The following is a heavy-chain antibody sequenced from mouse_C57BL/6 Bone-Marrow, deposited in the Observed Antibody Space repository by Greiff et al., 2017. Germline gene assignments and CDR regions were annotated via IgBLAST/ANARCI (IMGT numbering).Heavy chain of an antibody. V-gene: IGHV1-50*01. CDR1: GYTFTSYW. CDR2: IDPSDSYT. D-gene: IGHD1-1*01. Sequence: QVQLKQPGAELVKPGASVKLSCKASGYTFTSYWMQWVNQRPGQGLEWIGEIDPSDSYTNYNQKFKGKATLTVDTSSSAAYMQLSSLTSEAAAVYYWARGTTVVTDWYFDVWGTGTTVTVSS. J-gene: IGHJ1*03. CDR3: ARGTTVVTDWYFDV.